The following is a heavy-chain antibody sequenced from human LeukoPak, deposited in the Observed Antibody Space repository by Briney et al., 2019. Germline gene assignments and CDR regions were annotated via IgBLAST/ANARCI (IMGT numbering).Heavy chain of an antibody. CDR1: GFTFSSYW. Sequence: QTGGSLRLSCAVSGFTFSSYWMSWVRQAPGKGLEWVANIKEDGSEKYYVDSVKGRFTISRDNAKNSLYLQMNSLRAEDTAVYYCARVNYDILTGYYYYYYYYMDVWGKGTTVTISS. J-gene: IGHJ6*03. V-gene: IGHV3-7*01. D-gene: IGHD3-9*01. CDR2: IKEDGSEK. CDR3: ARVNYDILTGYYYYYYYYMDV.